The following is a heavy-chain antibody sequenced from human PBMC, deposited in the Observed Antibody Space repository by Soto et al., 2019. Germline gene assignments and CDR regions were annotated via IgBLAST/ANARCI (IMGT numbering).Heavy chain of an antibody. CDR3: ASDVARSTAGAA. CDR1: GGTFSTSS. CDR2: IIPIFPRT. Sequence: QLHLVQSGTEVKEPGSSVKVSCKASGGTFSTSSFVWVRQGPGQGLEWMGGIIPIFPRTNFAQKFQGRVSFSADASTRTIYMGLRSLTSEDTAIYYCASDVARSTAGAAWGQGALVTVSS. V-gene: IGHV1-69*19. J-gene: IGHJ5*02. D-gene: IGHD1-26*01.